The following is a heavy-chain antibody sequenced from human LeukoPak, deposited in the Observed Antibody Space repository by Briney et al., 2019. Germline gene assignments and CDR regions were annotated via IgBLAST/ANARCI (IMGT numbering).Heavy chain of an antibody. CDR2: ISYDGSNK. CDR3: AKDEWLANSYYFDY. V-gene: IGHV3-30*18. D-gene: IGHD6-19*01. CDR1: GFTFSSYG. Sequence: PGRSLRLSCAASGFTFSSYGMHWVRQAPGKGLEWVAVISYDGSNKYYADPVKGRFTISRDNSKNTLYLQMNSLRAEDTAVYYCAKDEWLANSYYFDYWGQGTLVTVSS. J-gene: IGHJ4*02.